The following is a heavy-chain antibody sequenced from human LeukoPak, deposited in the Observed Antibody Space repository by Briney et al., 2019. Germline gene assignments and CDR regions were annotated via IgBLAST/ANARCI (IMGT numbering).Heavy chain of an antibody. D-gene: IGHD3-9*01. CDR2: INHSGST. Sequence: PSETLSLTCAVYGGSFSGYYWSWIRQPPGKGLEWIGEINHSGSTNYNPSLKSRVTISVDTSKNQFSLKLSSVTAADTAVYYCARQTLTGDHIDYWGQGTLVTVSS. CDR1: GGSFSGYY. CDR3: ARQTLTGDHIDY. V-gene: IGHV4-34*01. J-gene: IGHJ4*02.